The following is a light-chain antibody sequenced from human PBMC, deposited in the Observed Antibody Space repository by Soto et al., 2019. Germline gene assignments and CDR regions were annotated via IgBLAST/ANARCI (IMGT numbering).Light chain of an antibody. CDR3: QQFYDYPLT. Sequence: AIQLTQSPSSLSASVGDRVIITCRASRPISTLFAWYQQMPGKPPKLLIYDASTLESGVPSRFSDSGSGTDFTLTSSRLQPEDVATYYCQQFYDYPLTFGGGTKVEVK. J-gene: IGKJ4*02. CDR2: DAS. CDR1: RPISTL. V-gene: IGKV1D-13*01.